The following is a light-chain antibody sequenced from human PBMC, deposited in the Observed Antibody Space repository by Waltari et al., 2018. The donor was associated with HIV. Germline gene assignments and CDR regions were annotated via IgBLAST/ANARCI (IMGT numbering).Light chain of an antibody. J-gene: IGLJ3*02. CDR1: SSNIGSNT. CDR2: SNN. V-gene: IGLV1-44*01. CDR3: AAWDDSLNGYWV. Sequence: QSVLTQPPSASGTPGQRVTISCSGSSSNIGSNTVHWYQQPPGTAPKLLIYSNNQRPSGVPDRFSGSKSGTSASLAISGLQSEDEADYYCAAWDDSLNGYWVFGGGTKLTVL.